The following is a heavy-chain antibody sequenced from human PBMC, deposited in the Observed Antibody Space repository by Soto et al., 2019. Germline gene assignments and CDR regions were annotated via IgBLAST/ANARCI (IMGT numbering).Heavy chain of an antibody. CDR3: ARDYLGELSFFDY. CDR1: GFTFSSYS. D-gene: IGHD3-16*02. V-gene: IGHV3-21*01. CDR2: ISSSSSYI. J-gene: IGHJ4*02. Sequence: GGSLRLSCAASGFTFSSYSMNWVRQAPGKGLEWVSSISSSSSYIYYADSVKGRFTISRDNAKNSLYLQMNSLRAEDTAVYYCARDYLGELSFFDYWGQGTLVTVSS.